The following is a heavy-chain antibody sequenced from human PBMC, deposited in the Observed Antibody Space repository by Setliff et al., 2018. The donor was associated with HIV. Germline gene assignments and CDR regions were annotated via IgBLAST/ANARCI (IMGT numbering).Heavy chain of an antibody. CDR1: GGSIWNYY. CDR2: IYYSGST. Sequence: SETLSLTCTVSGGSIWNYYWSWIRQPPGKGLESIGSIYYSGSTYYKPSLKSRVTISVDTSKNQFSLKLSSVTAADTAAYYCARQGQLGSEWGQGTLVTVSS. CDR3: ARQGQLGSE. V-gene: IGHV4-39*01. J-gene: IGHJ4*02. D-gene: IGHD1-1*01.